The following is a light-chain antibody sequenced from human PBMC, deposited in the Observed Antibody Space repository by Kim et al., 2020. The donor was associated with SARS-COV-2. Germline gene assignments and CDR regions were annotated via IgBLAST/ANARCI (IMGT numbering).Light chain of an antibody. CDR1: KLGDKY. J-gene: IGLJ2*01. Sequence: SYELTQPPSVSVSPGQTASITCSGDKLGDKYACWYQQKPGQSPVLVIYQDSKRPSGIPERFSGSNSGNTATLTISGTQAMDEADYYCQAWDSFTAVEFGG. V-gene: IGLV3-1*01. CDR2: QDS. CDR3: QAWDSFTAVE.